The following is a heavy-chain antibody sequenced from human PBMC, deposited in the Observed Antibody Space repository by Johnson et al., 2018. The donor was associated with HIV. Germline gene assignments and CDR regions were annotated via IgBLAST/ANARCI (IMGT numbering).Heavy chain of an antibody. CDR1: GFTFSSYD. Sequence: VQLVESGGGLVQPGGSLRLSCAASGFTFSSYDMHWVRQATGKGLEWVSAIGTAGDTYYPGSVKGRFTISRENAKNSLYLQMNSLRAEDTAVYYCARARTVVIARPDAFDIWGQGTMVTVSS. V-gene: IGHV3-13*01. J-gene: IGHJ3*02. D-gene: IGHD2-21*01. CDR2: IGTAGDT. CDR3: ARARTVVIARPDAFDI.